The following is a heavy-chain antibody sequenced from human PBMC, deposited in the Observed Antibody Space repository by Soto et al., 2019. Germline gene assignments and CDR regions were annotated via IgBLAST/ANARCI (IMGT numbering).Heavy chain of an antibody. V-gene: IGHV3-48*02. Sequence: LILSCAASGFTFTSYSMNWVRQAPGQGLEWVSYITSKSTTIKYADSVKGRFTVSRDNAKNSLYLQLNSLRDEDTAVYYCAREMGACSDSSCYPGPYDSWGQGTLVTVSS. CDR2: ITSKSTTI. CDR1: GFTFTSYS. D-gene: IGHD3-16*01. J-gene: IGHJ5*02. CDR3: AREMGACSDSSCYPGPYDS.